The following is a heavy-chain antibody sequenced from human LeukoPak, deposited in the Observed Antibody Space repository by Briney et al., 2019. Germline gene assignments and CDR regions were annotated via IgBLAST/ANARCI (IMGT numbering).Heavy chain of an antibody. CDR3: ARRGGYYSVYFDY. CDR1: GFTFDDYG. J-gene: IGHJ4*02. Sequence: GGSLRLSCAASGFTFDDYGMSWVRQVPGKGLEWVSGISWNGGNTDNADSVKGRFTISRDSAKNSLYLQMNRLRAEDTAFYYCARRGGYYSVYFDYWGQGTLVTVSS. CDR2: ISWNGGNT. D-gene: IGHD3-3*01. V-gene: IGHV3-20*04.